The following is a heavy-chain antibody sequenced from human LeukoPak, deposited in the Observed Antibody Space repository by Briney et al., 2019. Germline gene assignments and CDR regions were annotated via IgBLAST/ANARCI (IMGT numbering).Heavy chain of an antibody. CDR1: GGTFSSYA. Sequence: SVKVSCKASGGTFSSYAISWVRQAPGQGLEWMGGIIPIFGTANYAQKFQGRVTITADESTSTAYMGLSSLRSEDTAVYYCARGGITMMPNNWFDPWGQGTLVTVSS. J-gene: IGHJ5*02. CDR3: ARGGITMMPNNWFDP. CDR2: IIPIFGTA. V-gene: IGHV1-69*13. D-gene: IGHD3-22*01.